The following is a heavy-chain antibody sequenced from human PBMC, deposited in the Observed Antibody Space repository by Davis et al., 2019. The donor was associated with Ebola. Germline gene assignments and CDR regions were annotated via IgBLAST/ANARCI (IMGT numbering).Heavy chain of an antibody. Sequence: SETLSLTCAVYAGSISGYYWSWIRQPPGKGLDWVGDIHYLGTTNYNPSLKSRFTMSVDTSKNQLSLKLSSVTAADTAVYYCVRVHYYDSFGYWYAFDVWGQGTKVTVSS. CDR1: AGSISGYY. CDR2: IHYLGTT. J-gene: IGHJ3*01. CDR3: VRVHYYDSFGYWYAFDV. D-gene: IGHD3-9*01. V-gene: IGHV4-59*03.